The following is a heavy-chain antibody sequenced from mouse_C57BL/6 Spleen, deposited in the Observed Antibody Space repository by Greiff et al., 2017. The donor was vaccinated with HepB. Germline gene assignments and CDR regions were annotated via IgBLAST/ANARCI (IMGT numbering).Heavy chain of an antibody. Sequence: QVQLKESGPGILQSSQTLSLSCSFSGFSLSTSGMGVSWIRQPSGKGLGWLAHIYWDDDKRYNPSVKSRLTISKDTSRNQVFLKITSVVTADTATYYCARSFVRPWYFDVWGTGTTVTVSS. D-gene: IGHD2-14*01. V-gene: IGHV8-12*01. CDR3: ARSFVRPWYFDV. J-gene: IGHJ1*03. CDR1: GFSLSTSGMG. CDR2: IYWDDDK.